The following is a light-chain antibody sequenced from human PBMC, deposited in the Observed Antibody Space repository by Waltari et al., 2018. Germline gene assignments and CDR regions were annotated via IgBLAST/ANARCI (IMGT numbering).Light chain of an antibody. CDR1: TTLMYFSNNKDY. V-gene: IGKV4-1*01. CDR2: WAS. CDR3: QQYITSPVT. J-gene: IGKJ5*01. Sequence: DIVMTQSPDSLAVSLGERATINCKSSTTLMYFSNNKDYLAWYQQKPGQPPKLLIYWASTRESGVPDRFSGSGSATNFTLTINSLQAEDVAVYWCQQYITSPVTFGQGTRLEIK.